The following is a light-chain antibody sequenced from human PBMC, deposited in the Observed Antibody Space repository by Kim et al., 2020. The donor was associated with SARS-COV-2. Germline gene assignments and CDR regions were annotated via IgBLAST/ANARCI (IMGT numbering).Light chain of an antibody. Sequence: SVALGQTASITCGGNNIGSKNVHWYQQKPGQAPVLVIYRDNDRPSGIPERFSGSNSGNTATLTISRAQAGDEADYYCQVWDSYTYVFGTGTKVTVL. CDR3: QVWDSYTYV. V-gene: IGLV3-9*01. CDR2: RDN. J-gene: IGLJ1*01. CDR1: NIGSKN.